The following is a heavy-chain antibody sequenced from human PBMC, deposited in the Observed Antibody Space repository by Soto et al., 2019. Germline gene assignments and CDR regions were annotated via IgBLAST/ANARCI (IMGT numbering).Heavy chain of an antibody. D-gene: IGHD2-2*01. V-gene: IGHV5-51*01. CDR3: ARLYCSSTSCHADHYYYGMDV. J-gene: IGHJ6*02. CDR2: TYPGDSDT. Sequence: GESLKISCKGSGYSFTSYWIGWVRQMPGKGLEWMGITYPGDSDTRYSPSFQGQVTISADKSISTAYLQWSSLKASDTAMYYCARLYCSSTSCHADHYYYGMDVWGQGTTVTVSS. CDR1: GYSFTSYW.